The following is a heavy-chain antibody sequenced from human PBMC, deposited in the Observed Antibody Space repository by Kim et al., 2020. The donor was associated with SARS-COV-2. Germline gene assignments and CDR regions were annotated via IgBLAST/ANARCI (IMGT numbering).Heavy chain of an antibody. V-gene: IGHV4-39*01. CDR3: ARLSVLEGFDY. J-gene: IGHJ4*02. CDR1: GGSISSSSYY. D-gene: IGHD2-8*02. CDR2: IYYSGST. Sequence: SETLSLTCTVSGGSISSSSYYWGWIRQPPGKGLEWIGSIYYSGSTYYNPSLKSRVTISVDTSKNQFSLKLSSVTAADTAVYYCARLSVLEGFDYWGQGTLVTVSS.